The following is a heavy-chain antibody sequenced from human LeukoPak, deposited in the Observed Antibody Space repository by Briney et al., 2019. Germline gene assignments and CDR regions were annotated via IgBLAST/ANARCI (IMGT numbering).Heavy chain of an antibody. J-gene: IGHJ2*01. V-gene: IGHV1-2*02. Sequence: GASVKVSCKASGYTFTGYYMHWVRQAPEQGLEWMGWTNPNSGGTNYAQKFQGRVTMTRDTSISTAYMELSRLRSDDTAVYYCARVRPTDIVVVPAAILFGETLNWYFDLWGRGTLVTVSS. D-gene: IGHD2-2*02. CDR2: TNPNSGGT. CDR3: ARVRPTDIVVVPAAILFGETLNWYFDL. CDR1: GYTFTGYY.